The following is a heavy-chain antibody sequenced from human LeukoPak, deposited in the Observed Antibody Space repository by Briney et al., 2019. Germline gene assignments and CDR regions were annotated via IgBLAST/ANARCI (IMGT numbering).Heavy chain of an antibody. CDR3: AKGGLRYFDW. CDR2: IIIPSGGST. J-gene: IGHJ4*02. D-gene: IGHD3-9*01. V-gene: IGHV3-23*01. CDR1: GFTFSSYA. Sequence: PGGSLRLSCAASGFTFSSYAMSWVRQAPGKGLEWVSTIIIPSGGSTYYADSVKGRFTISRDNSKNTLYLQMNSLRAEDTAVYYCAKGGLRYFDWLGQGTLVTVSS.